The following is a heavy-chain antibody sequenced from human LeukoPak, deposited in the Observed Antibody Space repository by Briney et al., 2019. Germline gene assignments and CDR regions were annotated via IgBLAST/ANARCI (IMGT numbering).Heavy chain of an antibody. CDR3: ASRGY. Sequence: GGSLRLSCAASGFTFSAYNMNWVRQAPGKGLEWVSYISGGSSSIYYADSVKGRFTISRDNAKNSLYLQMNSLRAEDTAVYYCASRGYWGQGTLVTVSS. CDR2: ISGGSSSI. J-gene: IGHJ4*02. V-gene: IGHV3-48*01. CDR1: GFTFSAYN.